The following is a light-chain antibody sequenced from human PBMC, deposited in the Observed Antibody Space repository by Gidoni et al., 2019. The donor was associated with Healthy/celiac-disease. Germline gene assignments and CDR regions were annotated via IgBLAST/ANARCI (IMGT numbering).Light chain of an antibody. Sequence: EIVLTQSPGTLSLSPGERATLSCRASQSVSSSDLAWYQQKPGQAPRLLIYGASSRATGIPDRVSGSGSGTDFTLTISRLEPEDFAVYYCQQYGSSPTWTFGQGTKVEIK. CDR2: GAS. CDR3: QQYGSSPTWT. CDR1: QSVSSSD. V-gene: IGKV3-20*01. J-gene: IGKJ1*01.